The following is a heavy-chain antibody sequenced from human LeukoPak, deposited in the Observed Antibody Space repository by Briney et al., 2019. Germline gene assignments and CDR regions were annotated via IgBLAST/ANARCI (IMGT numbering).Heavy chain of an antibody. CDR3: ARAVGSSESNWFDP. J-gene: IGHJ5*02. Sequence: SETLSLTCTVSGGSISSGSYDWSWIRQPAGKGLEWIGRIYTSGSTNYNPSLKSRVTMSVDRSKNQFSLKLSSVTAADTAVYYCARAVGSSESNWFDPWGQGALVTVSS. CDR1: GGSISSGSYD. CDR2: IYTSGST. D-gene: IGHD1-26*01. V-gene: IGHV4-61*02.